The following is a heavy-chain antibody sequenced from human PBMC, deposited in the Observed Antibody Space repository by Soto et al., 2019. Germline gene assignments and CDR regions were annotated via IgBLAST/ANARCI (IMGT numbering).Heavy chain of an antibody. CDR3: ARPQNDILTDSYTNYFDS. CDR2: ISAYNGNT. J-gene: IGHJ4*02. D-gene: IGHD3-9*01. CDR1: GYTFTNYG. V-gene: IGHV1-18*01. Sequence: QVQLVKSGAEVKKPGASVKVSCKASGYTFTNYGLTWVRQAPGHGPEWVGWISAYNGNTHYAQKLQGRVAMTTDTSTSTAYMELRSLSSDDTAVYSCARPQNDILTDSYTNYFDSWGQGTPVTVSS.